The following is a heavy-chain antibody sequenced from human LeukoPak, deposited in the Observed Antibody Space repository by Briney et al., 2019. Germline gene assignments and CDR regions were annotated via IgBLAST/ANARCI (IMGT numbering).Heavy chain of an antibody. V-gene: IGHV4-59*01. D-gene: IGHD3-10*01. J-gene: IGHJ6*02. CDR2: IYYSGST. Sequence: SETLSLTCTVSGGSISSYYWSWIRQPPGKGLEWIGYIYYSGSTNYNPSLKSRVTISVDTSKNQFSLKLSSVTAADTAVYYCARVRGHYYYYGMGVWGQGTTVTVSS. CDR3: ARVRGHYYYYGMGV. CDR1: GGSISSYY.